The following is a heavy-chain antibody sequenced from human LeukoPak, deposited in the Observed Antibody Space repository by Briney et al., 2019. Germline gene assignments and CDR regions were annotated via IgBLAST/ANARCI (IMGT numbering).Heavy chain of an antibody. Sequence: PGRSLRLSCAASGFTFEYYDMHWVRQAPGKGLEWVSGISWNSDSIVYADSVKGRFTISRDNAKNSLFLQMNSLRSEDTALYYCAKDDYNDPHYMDVWGKGTTVTVSS. V-gene: IGHV3-9*01. CDR1: GFTFEYYD. CDR3: AKDDYNDPHYMDV. CDR2: ISWNSDSI. J-gene: IGHJ6*03. D-gene: IGHD4-11*01.